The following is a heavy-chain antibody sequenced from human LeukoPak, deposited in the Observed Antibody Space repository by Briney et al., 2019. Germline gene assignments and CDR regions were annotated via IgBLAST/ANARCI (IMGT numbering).Heavy chain of an antibody. CDR2: INHSGST. J-gene: IGHJ4*02. CDR3: ARLLGGRTIYFDY. V-gene: IGHV4-34*01. CDR1: GGSFSGYY. D-gene: IGHD2-15*01. Sequence: SETLSLTCAVYGGSFSGYYWSWIRQPPGKGLEWIGEINHSGSTNYNPSLKSRVTMSVVTSKNQFSLKLSSVTAADTAVYYCARLLGGRTIYFDYWGQGTLVTVSS.